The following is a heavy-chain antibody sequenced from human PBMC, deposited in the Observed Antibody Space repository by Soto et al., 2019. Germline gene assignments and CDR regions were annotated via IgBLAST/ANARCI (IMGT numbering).Heavy chain of an antibody. CDR3: ARDPHEYWTSYWFDP. D-gene: IGHD3-3*01. CDR1: GYNFNIYG. J-gene: IGHJ5*02. CDR2: ISAYDGKT. Sequence: QVQLVQSGAEVKKPGASVKVSCKASGYNFNIYGINWARQAPGQGLELMGWISAYDGKTTYAEKFQGRVTMTTDASTSTAYMELRSLRSDDTAVYYCARDPHEYWTSYWFDPWGQGTLVTVSS. V-gene: IGHV1-18*01.